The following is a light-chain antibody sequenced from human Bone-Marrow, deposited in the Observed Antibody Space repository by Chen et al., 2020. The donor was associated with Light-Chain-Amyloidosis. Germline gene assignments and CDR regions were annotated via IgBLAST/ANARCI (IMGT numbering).Light chain of an antibody. J-gene: IGLJ2*01. Sequence: SYELTQPPSVSVSPGQTARITCSGDDLPTKYAYWYQQKPGQAPVLVIHRDTERHSGIPERFSGSRSGTTAKLTISGVQAEEEADYHCQSADSSGTYEVIFGGGTKLTVL. CDR1: DLPTKY. CDR2: RDT. V-gene: IGLV3-25*02. CDR3: QSADSSGTYEVI.